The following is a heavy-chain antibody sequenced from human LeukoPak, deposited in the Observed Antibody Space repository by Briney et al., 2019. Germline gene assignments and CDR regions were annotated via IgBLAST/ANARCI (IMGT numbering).Heavy chain of an antibody. D-gene: IGHD3-22*01. V-gene: IGHV1-8*01. CDR1: GYTFTSYE. Sequence: ASVKVSCKASGYTFTSYEINWVRQATGQGLEWMGWMNPNSGDTAFAQKFQGRITMTRSTSISTAYMELSSLTSEDTAVYYCARGLGTYDRSELTWPMISFWGQGTLVTVSS. CDR2: MNPNSGDT. CDR3: ARGLGTYDRSELTWPMISF. J-gene: IGHJ4*02.